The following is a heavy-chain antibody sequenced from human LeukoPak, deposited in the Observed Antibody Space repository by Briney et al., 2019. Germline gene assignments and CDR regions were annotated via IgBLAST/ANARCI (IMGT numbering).Heavy chain of an antibody. J-gene: IGHJ4*02. V-gene: IGHV1-46*01. CDR2: INPSGGST. CDR3: ARSRYYYDSSGYYYVGGTGFDY. D-gene: IGHD3-22*01. CDR1: GYTFTSYY. Sequence: ASVKVSCKASGYTFTSYYMHWVRQAPGQGLEWMGIINPSGGSTSYAQKFQGRVTMTRDTSTSTVYMELSSLRSEDTAVYYCARSRYYYDSSGYYYVGGTGFDYWGQGTLVTVSS.